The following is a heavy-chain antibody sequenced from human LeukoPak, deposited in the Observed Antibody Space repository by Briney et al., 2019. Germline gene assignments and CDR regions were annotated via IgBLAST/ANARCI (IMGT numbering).Heavy chain of an antibody. D-gene: IGHD3-22*01. Sequence: GGSLRLSCAASGFTFSSYSMSWVRQAPRKGLEWVSAISGMGCSTYYADSVKGRSTISTDNPKNKLYLQMNSLRAEDTAVFFCAKPYYYGNSAYYFFDYWGQGTLVTVSS. CDR1: GFTFSSYS. CDR2: ISGMGCST. V-gene: IGHV3-23*01. J-gene: IGHJ4*02. CDR3: AKPYYYGNSAYYFFDY.